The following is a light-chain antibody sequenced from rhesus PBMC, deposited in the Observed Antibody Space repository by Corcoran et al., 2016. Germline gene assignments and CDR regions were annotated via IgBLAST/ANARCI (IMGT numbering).Light chain of an antibody. CDR2: DVI. J-gene: IGLJ1*01. Sequence: QAALTQPRSVSGSPGQSVTISCTGTSSDIGGYNYVSWYQQHPGTAPKLMIYDVITRPSGVSDRFSGSKSGNTASLTISGLQAEDEADYYCCSYAGSYTYIFGAGTRLTVL. CDR3: CSYAGSYTYI. V-gene: IGLV2-32*01. CDR1: SSDIGGYNY.